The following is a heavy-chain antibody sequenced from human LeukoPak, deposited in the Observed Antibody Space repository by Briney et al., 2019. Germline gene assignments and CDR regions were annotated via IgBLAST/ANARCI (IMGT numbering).Heavy chain of an antibody. V-gene: IGHV3-7*01. Sequence: GGSLRLSCAASGIIITSYWMSWVRQTPGKGLEWVANIKQDSSEKNYVDSVKGRFTIFRDNARNSLYLQMNSLRAEDTAVYYCASHSYGYNHWGQGTLVIVSS. CDR3: ASHSYGYNH. J-gene: IGHJ5*02. CDR1: GIIITSYW. CDR2: IKQDSSEK. D-gene: IGHD3-16*01.